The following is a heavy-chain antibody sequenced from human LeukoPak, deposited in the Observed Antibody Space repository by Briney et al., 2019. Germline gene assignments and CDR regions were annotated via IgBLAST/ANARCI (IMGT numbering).Heavy chain of an antibody. V-gene: IGHV3-21*01. CDR3: ARSYSSSRGTFDY. D-gene: IGHD6-6*01. CDR1: GFTFSSYG. Sequence: GGSLRLSCAASGFTFSSYGMNWVCQAPGKGLEWVSSITSSSSYIYYADSVKGRFTISRDNAKNSLYLQMNSLRAEDTAVYYCARSYSSSRGTFDYWGQGTLVTVSS. CDR2: ITSSSSYI. J-gene: IGHJ4*02.